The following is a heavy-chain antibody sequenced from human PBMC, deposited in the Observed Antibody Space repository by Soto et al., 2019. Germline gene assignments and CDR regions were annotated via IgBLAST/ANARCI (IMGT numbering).Heavy chain of an antibody. CDR3: ARHTPSSGWSAFDY. V-gene: IGHV4-59*05. CDR1: GGSISSYY. D-gene: IGHD6-19*01. Sequence: PSETLSLTCTVSGGSISSYYWSWIRQPPGKGLEWIGSIYYSGGTYYNPSLKSRVTISVDTSKNQFSLKLSSVTAADTAVYYCARHTPSSGWSAFDYWGQGTLVTVSS. CDR2: IYYSGGT. J-gene: IGHJ4*02.